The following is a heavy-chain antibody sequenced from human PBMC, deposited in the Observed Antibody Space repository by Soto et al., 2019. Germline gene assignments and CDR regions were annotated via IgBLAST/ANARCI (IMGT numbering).Heavy chain of an antibody. D-gene: IGHD6-13*01. V-gene: IGHV4-31*03. CDR1: GGSISSGGYY. CDR3: ARVYSTSWYLNY. J-gene: IGHJ4*02. CDR2: IYYSGST. Sequence: SETLSLTCTVSGGSISSGGYYWSWIRQHPGKGLEWIGYIYYSGSTYYNPSLKSRVTISVDTSKNQFSLKLSSVTAADTAVYYCARVYSTSWYLNYWGQGTLVTVSS.